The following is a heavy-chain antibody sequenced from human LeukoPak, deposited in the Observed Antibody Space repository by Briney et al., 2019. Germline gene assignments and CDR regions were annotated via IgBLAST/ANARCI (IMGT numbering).Heavy chain of an antibody. J-gene: IGHJ5*02. CDR2: ISGSGDST. V-gene: IGHV3-23*01. D-gene: IGHD6-19*01. Sequence: PGGSLRLSCAASGFTFSSYAMTWVRQAPGKGLEWVSAISGSGDSTYYADSVKGLFTISRDNSNNTLYLQMNRLRAEDTAVYYCAKDPYSSGPYNWFDPWGQGTLVTVSS. CDR3: AKDPYSSGPYNWFDP. CDR1: GFTFSSYA.